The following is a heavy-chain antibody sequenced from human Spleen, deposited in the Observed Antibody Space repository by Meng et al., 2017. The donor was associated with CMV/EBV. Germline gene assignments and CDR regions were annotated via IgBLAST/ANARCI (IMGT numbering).Heavy chain of an antibody. CDR2: INSDGSST. J-gene: IGHJ4*02. CDR1: GFTFGSHE. V-gene: IGHV3-74*01. Sequence: GESLKISCAASGFTFGSHEMNWVRLAPGKGLVWVSRINSDGSSTSYADSVKGRFTISRDNAKNTLYLQMNSLRAEDTAVYYCARVKSWFGEHQLDYWGQGTLVTVSS. D-gene: IGHD3-10*01. CDR3: ARVKSWFGEHQLDY.